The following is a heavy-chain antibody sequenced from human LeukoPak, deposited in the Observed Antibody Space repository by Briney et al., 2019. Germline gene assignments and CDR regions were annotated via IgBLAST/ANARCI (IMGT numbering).Heavy chain of an antibody. CDR2: IHPDGNEK. Sequence: PGGSLRLSCAASGFTFSTYWMSWVRQAPGRGLEWVTNIHPDGNEKYYVDSVKDRFTISRDNVKNSLYLQMNSLRVEDTAVYYCARGDDFSGDYWGQGTLVTVSS. V-gene: IGHV3-7*04. J-gene: IGHJ4*02. D-gene: IGHD3/OR15-3a*01. CDR3: ARGDDFSGDY. CDR1: GFTFSTYW.